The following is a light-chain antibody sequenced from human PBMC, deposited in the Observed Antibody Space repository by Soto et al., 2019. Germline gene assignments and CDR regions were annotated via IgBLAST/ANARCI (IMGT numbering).Light chain of an antibody. J-gene: IGKJ1*01. Sequence: EIVMTQSPPSLSLSPGERATISCISSLSVSSNLAWYQPKPVQAPRLLIYGASTRATGIPARFSGSGSGTEFTLTISSLQSEDFSVYYCQQYNNWPPWTFGQGTKVDI. CDR3: QQYNNWPPWT. CDR2: GAS. CDR1: LSVSSN. V-gene: IGKV3-15*01.